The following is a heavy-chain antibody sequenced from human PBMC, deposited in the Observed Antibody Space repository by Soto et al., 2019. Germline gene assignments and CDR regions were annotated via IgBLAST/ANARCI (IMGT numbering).Heavy chain of an antibody. CDR2: IYYSGST. V-gene: IGHV4-39*01. D-gene: IGHD3-3*01. J-gene: IGHJ6*02. CDR1: GGSISSSSYY. Sequence: SETLSLTCTVSGGSISSSSYYWGWIRQPPGKGLEWIGSIYYSGSTYYNPSLKSRVTISVDTSKNQFSLKLSSVTAADTAVYYGARHTIDNYDFWSGYYPDVWGQGTTVTVSS. CDR3: ARHTIDNYDFWSGYYPDV.